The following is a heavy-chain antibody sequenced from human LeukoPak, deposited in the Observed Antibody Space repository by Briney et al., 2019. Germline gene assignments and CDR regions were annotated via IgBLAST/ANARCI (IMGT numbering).Heavy chain of an antibody. CDR1: GYTFTSYG. CDR2: ISAYNGNT. D-gene: IGHD5-12*01. V-gene: IGHV1-18*01. CDR3: ARVGHSGYDLDYYYYYMDV. Sequence: GASVKVSCKASGYTFTSYGISWVRQAPGQGLEWMGWISAYNGNTNYAQKLQGRVTMTTDTSTSTAYMELRSLRSDDTAVYYCARVGHSGYDLDYYYYYMDVWSKGTTVTVSS. J-gene: IGHJ6*03.